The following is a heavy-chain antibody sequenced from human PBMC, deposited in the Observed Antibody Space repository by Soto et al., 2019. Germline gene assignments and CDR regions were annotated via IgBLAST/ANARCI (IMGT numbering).Heavy chain of an antibody. CDR1: GFTFNFFA. V-gene: IGHV3-30-3*01. CDR2: VSKDGSNT. Sequence: QVQLVESGGGVVQPGRSLRLSCAASGFTFNFFAMHWVRQAPGKGLEWVAAVSKDGSNTDYADSVKGRFTISRDNPKNTPYLQTNSLRVVDTALYYCARDLWWEPGVDAFPIWGHGTMVTVSP. J-gene: IGHJ3*02. CDR3: ARDLWWEPGVDAFPI. D-gene: IGHD1-26*01.